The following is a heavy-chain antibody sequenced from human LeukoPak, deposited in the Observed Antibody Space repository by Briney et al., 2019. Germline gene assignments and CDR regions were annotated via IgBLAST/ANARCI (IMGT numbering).Heavy chain of an antibody. J-gene: IGHJ3*02. D-gene: IGHD6-19*01. CDR3: ARDRKPLIAVAINAFDI. V-gene: IGHV1-18*01. CDR1: GYTFTSYG. Sequence: ASVKVSCEASGYTFTSYGISWVRRAPGQGLEWMGWISAYNGNTNYAQKLQGRVTMTTDTSTSTAYMELRSLRSDDTAVYYCARDRKPLIAVAINAFDIWGQGTMVTVSS. CDR2: ISAYNGNT.